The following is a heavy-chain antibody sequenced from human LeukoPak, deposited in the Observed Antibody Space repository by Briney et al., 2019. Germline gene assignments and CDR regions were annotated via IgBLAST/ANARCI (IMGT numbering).Heavy chain of an antibody. CDR3: ARENYYYDSSGSDY. CDR2: ISSSGSTI. J-gene: IGHJ4*02. V-gene: IGHV3-11*01. D-gene: IGHD3-22*01. CDR1: GFTFSDYY. Sequence: GGSLRLFCAASGFTFSDYYMSWIRQAPGKGLEWVSYISSSGSTIYYADSVKGRFTISRDNAKNSLYLQMNSLRAEDTAVYYCARENYYYDSSGSDYWGQGTLVTVSS.